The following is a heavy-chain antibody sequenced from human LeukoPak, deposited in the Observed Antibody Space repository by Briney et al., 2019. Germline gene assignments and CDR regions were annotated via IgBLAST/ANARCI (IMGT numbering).Heavy chain of an antibody. V-gene: IGHV3-30-3*01. CDR2: ISYDGSNK. D-gene: IGHD4-17*01. J-gene: IGHJ6*02. CDR1: GFTFSSYA. CDR3: ARGYGDKASNLYYYYGMDV. Sequence: GRSLRLSCAASGFTFSSYAMHWVRQAPGKGLEWVAVISYDGSNKYYADSMKGRFTISRDNSKNTLYLQMNSLRAEDTAVYYCARGYGDKASNLYYYYGMDVWGQGTTVTVSS.